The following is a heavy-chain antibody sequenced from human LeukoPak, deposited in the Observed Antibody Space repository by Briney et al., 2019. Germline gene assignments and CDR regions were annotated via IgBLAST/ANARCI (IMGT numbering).Heavy chain of an antibody. CDR1: GFSFSTSA. J-gene: IGHJ4*02. CDR3: AKDSTTGMAFDY. Sequence: GSLRLSCSASGFSFSTSAMSWVRQAPGKGLEWVSGISGSGGSADYADSVKGRFTTSRDNSKNTLYLQMNSLRAEDTAVYYCAKDSTTGMAFDYWGQGTLVTVSS. CDR2: ISGSGGSA. V-gene: IGHV3-23*01. D-gene: IGHD1-1*01.